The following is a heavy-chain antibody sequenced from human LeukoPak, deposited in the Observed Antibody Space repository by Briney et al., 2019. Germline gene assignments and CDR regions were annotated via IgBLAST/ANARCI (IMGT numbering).Heavy chain of an antibody. CDR1: GFTFSYYA. Sequence: GGSLRLSYSASGFTFSYYAIHWVRQAPGKGLEWVALIWSDGSNKYYADSVKGRITISRDNSKNTVYLQMNSLRAEDTAVYYCARELFSSGSCPDGWGQGTLVTVSS. CDR3: ARELFSSGSCPDG. CDR2: IWSDGSNK. V-gene: IGHV3-33*01. J-gene: IGHJ4*02. D-gene: IGHD3-10*01.